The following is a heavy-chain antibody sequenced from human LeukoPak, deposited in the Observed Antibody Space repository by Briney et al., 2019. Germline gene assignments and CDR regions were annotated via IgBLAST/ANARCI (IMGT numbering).Heavy chain of an antibody. Sequence: PGGSLRLSCAASGFTFSSFAMAWVRQAPGKGLEWVSGISGSGGNTYYADSVKGRCTISRDNSKNTLYLQMNSLRAEDTAVYYCAKDASPYYWGQGTLVTVSS. J-gene: IGHJ4*02. CDR1: GFTFSSFA. CDR3: AKDASPYY. CDR2: ISGSGGNT. V-gene: IGHV3-23*01.